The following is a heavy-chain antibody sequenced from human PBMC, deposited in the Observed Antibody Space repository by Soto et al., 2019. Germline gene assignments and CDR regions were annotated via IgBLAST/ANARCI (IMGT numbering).Heavy chain of an antibody. J-gene: IGHJ4*02. V-gene: IGHV3-33*01. CDR3: ARSDYGAINDY. Sequence: QVQLVESGGGAVQPGRSLRLSCAASGFTFSSYGMHWVRQAPGKGLEWVAVIWYDGSNKYYADSVKGRFTISRDNSKNTLYLQMNSLRAEDTAVYYCARSDYGAINDYWGQGTLVTVSS. CDR1: GFTFSSYG. CDR2: IWYDGSNK. D-gene: IGHD4-17*01.